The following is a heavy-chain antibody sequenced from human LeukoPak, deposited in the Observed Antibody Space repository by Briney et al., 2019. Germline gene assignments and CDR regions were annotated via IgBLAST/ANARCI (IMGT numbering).Heavy chain of an antibody. D-gene: IGHD3-3*01. CDR3: ARASFRITIFGVGMVPFDY. Sequence: GGSLRLSCAASGFTVSSNYMSWVRQAPGKGLEWVSVIYSGGSTYYADSVKGRFTISRDNSENTLYLQMNSLRAEDTAVYYCARASFRITIFGVGMVPFDYWGQGTLVTVSS. CDR2: IYSGGST. V-gene: IGHV3-53*01. CDR1: GFTVSSNY. J-gene: IGHJ4*02.